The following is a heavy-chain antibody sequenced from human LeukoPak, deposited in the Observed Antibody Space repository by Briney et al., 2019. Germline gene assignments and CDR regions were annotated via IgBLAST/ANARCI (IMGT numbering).Heavy chain of an antibody. D-gene: IGHD3-16*01. J-gene: IGHJ3*02. CDR3: AKDISSGGVDPFDI. CDR2: ISWNGGII. CDR1: GFTFDDYA. Sequence: PGRSLRLSCAASGFTFDDYAMHWVRQAPGKGLEWVSGISWNGGIIGYADSVKGRFTISRDNAKNSLYLQMNSLRAEDTALYYCAKDISSGGVDPFDIWGQGTVVTVSS. V-gene: IGHV3-9*01.